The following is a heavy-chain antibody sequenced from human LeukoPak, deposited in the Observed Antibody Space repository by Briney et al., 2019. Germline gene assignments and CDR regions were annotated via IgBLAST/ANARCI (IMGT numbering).Heavy chain of an antibody. J-gene: IGHJ4*02. Sequence: GGSLRLSCTASGFAFDEHGMSWVRQVPGKGLEWVSGINWSGGSTGYADPLRGRFTISRDNAKNSLYLLMDSLRAEDTALYYCARAPITSPFYFDYWGQGTLVTVSS. D-gene: IGHD2-2*01. CDR1: GFAFDEHG. CDR3: ARAPITSPFYFDY. V-gene: IGHV3-20*04. CDR2: INWSGGST.